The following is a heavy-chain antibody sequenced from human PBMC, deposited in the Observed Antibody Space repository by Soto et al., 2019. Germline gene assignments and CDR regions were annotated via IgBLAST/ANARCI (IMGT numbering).Heavy chain of an antibody. CDR3: ANDRTRTHYGSGSTVGGY. CDR2: ISYDGSNK. Sequence: GGSLRLSCAASGFTFSSYGMHWVRQAPGKGLEWVAVISYDGSNKYYADSVKGRFTISRDNSKNTLYLQMNSLRAEDTAVYYCANDRTRTHYGSGSTVGGYWGQGTLVTVSS. D-gene: IGHD3-10*01. J-gene: IGHJ4*02. CDR1: GFTFSSYG. V-gene: IGHV3-30*18.